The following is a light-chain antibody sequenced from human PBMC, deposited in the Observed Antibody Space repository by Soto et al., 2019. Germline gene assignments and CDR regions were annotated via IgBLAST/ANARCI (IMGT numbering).Light chain of an antibody. CDR1: QSIRSN. Sequence: DIHMTQTPSSLSASVGDRVTITSQASQSIRSNLNCYQQKPGTPPKLLIYAASSLQSGVPSRFSGSGSGTDFTLTISSLQPEDFATYYCQQSYSTAPTFGPGTKGDIK. J-gene: IGKJ3*01. CDR2: AAS. V-gene: IGKV1-39*01. CDR3: QQSYSTAPT.